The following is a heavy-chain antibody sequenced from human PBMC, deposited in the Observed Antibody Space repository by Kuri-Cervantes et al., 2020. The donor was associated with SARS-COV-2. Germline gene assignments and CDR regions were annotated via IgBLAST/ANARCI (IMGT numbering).Heavy chain of an antibody. CDR1: GFTFRSYA. Sequence: ETLSLTCAASGFTFRSYAMTWVRQAPGKGLEWVSVISGSGETIHYADSVQGRSTISRDNSKKMLYLQMKSLRAEDTATYYCALEIMSFFGMDVWGQGTTVTVSS. V-gene: IGHV3-23*01. J-gene: IGHJ6*02. CDR2: ISGSGETI. CDR3: ALEIMSFFGMDV. D-gene: IGHD2-8*01.